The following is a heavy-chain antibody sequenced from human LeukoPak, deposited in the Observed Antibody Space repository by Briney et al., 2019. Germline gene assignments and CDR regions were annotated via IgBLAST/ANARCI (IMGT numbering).Heavy chain of an antibody. CDR2: ISSSSSYI. CDR3: ARDSGSGYYPDY. V-gene: IGHV3-21*01. J-gene: IGHJ4*02. CDR1: GFTFSSYS. Sequence: GGSLRLSCAASGFTFSSYSMNWVRQAPGKGLEWVSSISSSSSYIYYADSVKGRFTISRDNAKNSLYLQMNSLRAVDTAVYYCARDSGSGYYPDYWGQGTLVTVSS. D-gene: IGHD3-22*01.